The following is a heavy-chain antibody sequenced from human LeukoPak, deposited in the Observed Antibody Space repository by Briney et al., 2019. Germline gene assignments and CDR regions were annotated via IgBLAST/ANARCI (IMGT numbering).Heavy chain of an antibody. J-gene: IGHJ4*01. CDR2: ISGSGGST. CDR3: ATPANYDFWSGYLGY. D-gene: IGHD3-3*01. V-gene: IGHV3-23*01. CDR1: GFTFSSYA. Sequence: GGSLRLSCAASGFTFSSYAMSWVRQAPGKGLEWVSAISGSGGSTYYADSVKGRFTISRDNSKNTLYLQMNSLRAEDTAVYYCATPANYDFWSGYLGYWGHGTLVTVSS.